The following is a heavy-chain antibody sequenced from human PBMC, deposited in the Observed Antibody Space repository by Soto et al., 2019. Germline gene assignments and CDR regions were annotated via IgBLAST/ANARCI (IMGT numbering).Heavy chain of an antibody. CDR2: IYYSGST. J-gene: IGHJ3*02. V-gene: IGHV4-30-4*01. CDR1: GGSISSGDYY. CDR3: ARARKSQYYDFWSGYFDAFDI. Sequence: SETLSLTCTVSGGSISSGDYYWSWIRQPPGKGLEWIGYIYYSGSTYYNPSLKSRVTISVDTSKNQFSLKLSSVTAADPAVYYCARARKSQYYDFWSGYFDAFDIWGQGTMVTVSS. D-gene: IGHD3-3*01.